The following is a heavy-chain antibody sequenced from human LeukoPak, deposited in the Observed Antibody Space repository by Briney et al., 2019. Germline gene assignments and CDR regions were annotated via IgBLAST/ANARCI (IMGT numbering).Heavy chain of an antibody. J-gene: IGHJ4*02. CDR3: ARENPSGYYNRPIDY. D-gene: IGHD3-22*01. V-gene: IGHV4-59*01. CDR1: GASISSYY. Sequence: SETLSLTCTVSGASISSYYWSWIRQPPGKGLEWIGDIYYSGSIKYNPSLKSRVTMSVDTSKNQFSLKLSSVTAADTAIYYCARENPSGYYNRPIDYWGQGTLVTASS. CDR2: IYYSGSI.